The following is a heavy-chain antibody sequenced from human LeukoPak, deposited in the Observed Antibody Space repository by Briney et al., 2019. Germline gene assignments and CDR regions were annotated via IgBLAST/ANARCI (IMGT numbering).Heavy chain of an antibody. D-gene: IGHD2-15*01. Sequence: GGSLRLSCATSGFTFGSYAMTWVRQAPGKGLEWVSGITGIGGNTYYADSVKGRFTISRDNSKNTLYLQMNSLRAEDTAVYYCAKEHMAAAVYYFDYWGQGTLVTVSS. CDR3: AKEHMAAAVYYFDY. J-gene: IGHJ4*02. CDR1: GFTFGSYA. CDR2: ITGIGGNT. V-gene: IGHV3-23*01.